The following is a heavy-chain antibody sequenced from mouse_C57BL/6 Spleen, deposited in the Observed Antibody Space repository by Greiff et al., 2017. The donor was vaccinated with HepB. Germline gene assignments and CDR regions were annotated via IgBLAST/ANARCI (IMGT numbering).Heavy chain of an antibody. Sequence: QVQLQQSGAELVRPGASVKLSCKASGYTFTDYYINWVKQRPGQGLEWIARIYPGSGNTYYNEKFKGKATLTAEKSSSTAYMQLSSLTSEDSAVYFCARGLRGGYFDYWGQGTTLTVSS. D-gene: IGHD3-2*02. J-gene: IGHJ2*01. V-gene: IGHV1-76*01. CDR2: IYPGSGNT. CDR1: GYTFTDYY. CDR3: ARGLRGGYFDY.